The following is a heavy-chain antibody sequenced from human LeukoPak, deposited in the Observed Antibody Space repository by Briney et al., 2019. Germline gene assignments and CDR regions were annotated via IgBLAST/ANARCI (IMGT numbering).Heavy chain of an antibody. CDR1: GFSVSGNY. CDR3: ASDYGGNSLGFDY. CDR2: IYSGGGT. V-gene: IGHV3-66*01. D-gene: IGHD4-23*01. J-gene: IGHJ4*02. Sequence: AGGSLRLSCAASGFSVSGNYMTWVRQAPGKGLEWVSVIYSGGGTDYADSVKGRFTISRDNAKNSLYLQMNSLRAEDTAVYYCASDYGGNSLGFDYWGQGTLVTVSS.